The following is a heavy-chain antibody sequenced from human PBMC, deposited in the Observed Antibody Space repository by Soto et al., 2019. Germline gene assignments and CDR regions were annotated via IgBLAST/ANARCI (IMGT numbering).Heavy chain of an antibody. CDR3: ARDFLPRSLGELSSSWFDP. J-gene: IGHJ5*02. CDR2: IIPIFGTA. CDR1: GGTFSSYA. Sequence: ASVKVSCKASGGTFSSYAISWVRQAPGQGLEWMGGIIPIFGTANYAQKFQGRVTITADKSTSTAYMELSSLRSEDTAVYYCARDFLPRSLGELSSSWFDPWGQGTLVTVSS. V-gene: IGHV1-69*06. D-gene: IGHD3-16*02.